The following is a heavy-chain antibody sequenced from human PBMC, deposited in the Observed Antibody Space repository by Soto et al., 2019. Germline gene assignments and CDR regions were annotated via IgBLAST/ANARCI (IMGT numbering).Heavy chain of an antibody. CDR3: ARLVIVAPVANA. CDR1: SIIVTNVF. J-gene: IGHJ5*02. V-gene: IGHV4-39*02. CDR2: IDYTGTT. Sequence: SIIVTNVFWGWVRQPPGKGLEWIGNIDYTGTTYYSPSLKDRVTISVDTSKNSFSLNLTSVTAADTAVYFCARLVIVAPVANAWGQGTLVTVSS. D-gene: IGHD5-12*01.